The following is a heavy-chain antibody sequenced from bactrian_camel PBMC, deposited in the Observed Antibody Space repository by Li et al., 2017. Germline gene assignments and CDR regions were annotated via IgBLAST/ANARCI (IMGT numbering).Heavy chain of an antibody. CDR2: IYSGTGGT. D-gene: IGHD1*01. CDR1: GSTFSLRC. Sequence: VQLVESGGGSVQPGGSLRLSCAASGSTFSLRCMAWFRQAPGKEREQVARIYSGTGGTKYADSVKGRFTISQGNTENTLYLQMNSLKPEDTAMYYCAARPGSDSCVLANPSAFGYWGQGTQVTVS. CDR3: AARPGSDSCVLANPSAFGY. J-gene: IGHJ6*01. V-gene: IGHV3S6*01.